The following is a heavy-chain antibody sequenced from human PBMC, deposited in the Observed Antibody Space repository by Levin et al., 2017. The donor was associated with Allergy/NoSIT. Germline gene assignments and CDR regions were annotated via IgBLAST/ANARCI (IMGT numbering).Heavy chain of an antibody. D-gene: IGHD6-19*01. CDR3: ARGTYSSGWYPDTFDI. Sequence: GGSLRLSCVASGFTFGTYWMSWVRQDPGKGLEWAANLNQDGTKEYYVSSMKGRFTVSRDNAKNSLYLQMNSLRVEDTAVYYCARGTYSSGWYPDTFDIWGQGTMVTVSS. J-gene: IGHJ3*02. V-gene: IGHV3-7*04. CDR1: GFTFGTYW. CDR2: LNQDGTKE.